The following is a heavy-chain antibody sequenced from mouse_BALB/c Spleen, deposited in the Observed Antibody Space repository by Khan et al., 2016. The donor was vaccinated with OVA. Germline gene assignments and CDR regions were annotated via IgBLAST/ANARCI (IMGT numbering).Heavy chain of an antibody. Sequence: VQLKQSGAELVKPGASVKLSCTVSGFNIKDTYMHWVNQRPEKGLEWIGRIDPANGNIKYEPKFQGKATITSDTSSNIVDIRLSSRTSEHTAFYYCARTEIHYGGSYGIDYWGQGTSVTGSS. CDR2: IDPANGNI. J-gene: IGHJ4*01. D-gene: IGHD1-2*01. CDR1: GFNIKDTY. CDR3: ARTEIHYGGSYGIDY. V-gene: IGHV14-3*02.